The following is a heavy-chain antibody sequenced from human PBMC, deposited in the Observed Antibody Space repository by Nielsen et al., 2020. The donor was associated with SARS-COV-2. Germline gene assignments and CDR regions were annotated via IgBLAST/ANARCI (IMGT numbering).Heavy chain of an antibody. Sequence: SETLSLTCTVSGGSISSSSYYWGWIRQPPGKGLEWIGSIYHSGSTYYNPSLKSRVTISVDRSKNQFSLKLSSVTAADTAVYYCARGILSDAFDIWGQGTMVTVSS. CDR1: GGSISSSSYY. J-gene: IGHJ3*02. V-gene: IGHV4-39*07. CDR3: ARGILSDAFDI. CDR2: IYHSGST.